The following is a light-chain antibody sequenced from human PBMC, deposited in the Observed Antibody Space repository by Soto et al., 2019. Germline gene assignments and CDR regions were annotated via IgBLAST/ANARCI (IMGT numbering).Light chain of an antibody. CDR1: SSDVGGYNY. Sequence: QSALTQPASVSGSPGQSITISCTGTSSDVGGYNYVSWYQQHPGKAPKLMIYDVSSRPSGVSNRFSGSKSGNTASLTISGLLSEDGADYYLPSNTTNQTPPFGGGTKLTVL. CDR2: DVS. V-gene: IGLV2-14*03. J-gene: IGLJ2*01. CDR3: PSNTTNQTPP.